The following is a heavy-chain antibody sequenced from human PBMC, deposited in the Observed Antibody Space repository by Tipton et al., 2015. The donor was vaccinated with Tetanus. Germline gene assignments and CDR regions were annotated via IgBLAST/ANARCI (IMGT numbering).Heavy chain of an antibody. CDR1: SGAFSGYY. CDR2: IDHSGNT. D-gene: IGHD3-10*01. J-gene: IGHJ3*02. Sequence: TLSLTCAVYSGAFSGYYWTWIRQPPGKGLEWIGEIDHSGNTNYNPSLKGRLTLTVDTSKIQFSLRLRSVTAADTAVYYCARLSSITTNHAHGFDIWGQGTMVTVSS. CDR3: ARLSSITTNHAHGFDI. V-gene: IGHV4-34*01.